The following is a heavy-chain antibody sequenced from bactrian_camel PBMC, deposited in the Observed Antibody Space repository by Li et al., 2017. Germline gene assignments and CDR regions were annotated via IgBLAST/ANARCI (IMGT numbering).Heavy chain of an antibody. CDR3: AADRDVNVPPSLALDSGRYNN. CDR1: GFTFTSYY. CDR2: IHSEGHYT. Sequence: HVQLVESGGGSVQAGGSLRLSCATSGFTFTSYYMAWFRQAPGKEREGVAVIHSEGHYTRYADSVKGRFTLSQDNAKKTVYLQMSDLKPEDSAMYYCAADRDVNVPPSLALDSGRYNNWGQGTQVTVS. V-gene: IGHV3S6*01. J-gene: IGHJ4*01.